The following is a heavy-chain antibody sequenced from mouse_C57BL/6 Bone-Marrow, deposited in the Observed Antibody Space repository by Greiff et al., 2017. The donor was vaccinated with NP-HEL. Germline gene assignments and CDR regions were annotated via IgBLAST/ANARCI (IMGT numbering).Heavy chain of an antibody. CDR1: GYTFTSYG. CDR3: ARLIPRTVVATYWYFDV. CDR2: IYPRSGNT. D-gene: IGHD1-1*01. J-gene: IGHJ1*03. Sequence: QVQLQQSGAELARPGASVKLSCKASGYTFTSYGISWVKQRTGQGLEWIGEIYPRSGNTYYNEKLKGKATLTADKSSSTAYMELRSLTSEDSAVYFCARLIPRTVVATYWYFDVWGTGTTVTVSS. V-gene: IGHV1-81*01.